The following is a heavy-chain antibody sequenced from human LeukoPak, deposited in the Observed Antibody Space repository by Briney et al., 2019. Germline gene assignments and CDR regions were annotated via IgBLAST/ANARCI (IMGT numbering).Heavy chain of an antibody. CDR3: ARGGNGDFPYYYYYMDV. CDR2: INHNGSN. CDR1: GGSLSGYY. D-gene: IGHD4-17*01. J-gene: IGHJ6*03. Sequence: SETLSLTCAVYGGSLSGYYWSWLRQPPGKGLEWVGVINHNGSNNCNPSHKSRVTISVDTSKNQFSLKLSSVTAADTAVYYCARGGNGDFPYYYYYMDVWGKGTTVTVSS. V-gene: IGHV4-34*01.